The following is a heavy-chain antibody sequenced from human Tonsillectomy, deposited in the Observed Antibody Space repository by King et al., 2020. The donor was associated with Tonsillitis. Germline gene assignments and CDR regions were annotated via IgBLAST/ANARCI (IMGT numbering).Heavy chain of an antibody. CDR1: GFTFSSYA. Sequence: VQLVESGGGLVQPGGSLRLSCAASGFTFSSYAMSWVRQAPGKGLEWVSAISGSGGSTYYADSVKGRFTISRDNSKNTLYLQMNSLRAEDTAVYYCAKAPRYCSSTSCYTNYYYGMDVWGQGTTVTVSS. V-gene: IGHV3-23*04. CDR3: AKAPRYCSSTSCYTNYYYGMDV. D-gene: IGHD2-2*02. CDR2: ISGSGGST. J-gene: IGHJ6*02.